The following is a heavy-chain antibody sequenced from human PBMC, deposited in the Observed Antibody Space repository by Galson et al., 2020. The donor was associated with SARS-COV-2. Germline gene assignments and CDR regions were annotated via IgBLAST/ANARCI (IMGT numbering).Heavy chain of an antibody. Sequence: GGSLRLSCAASGFTFSSYSMNWVRQAPGKGLEWVSSISSSSSYIYYADSVKGRFTISRDNAKNSLYLQMNSLRAEDTAVYYCASDRGITGTTSGDYCGKGTLVTVSS. CDR3: ASDRGITGTTSGDY. CDR1: GFTFSSYS. J-gene: IGHJ4*02. D-gene: IGHD1-7*01. CDR2: ISSSSSYI. V-gene: IGHV3-21*01.